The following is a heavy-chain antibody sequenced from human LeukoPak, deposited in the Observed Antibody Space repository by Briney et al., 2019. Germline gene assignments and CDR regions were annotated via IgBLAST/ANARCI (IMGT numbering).Heavy chain of an antibody. Sequence: GGSLRLSCAASGFTFSNAWMSWVRQAPGKGLEWVGRIKSKTDGGTTDYAAPVKGRFTISRDDSKNTLYLQMNSLKTEDTAVYYCARDRAEGGYYSFDYWGQGTLVTVSS. J-gene: IGHJ4*02. CDR2: IKSKTDGGTT. D-gene: IGHD3-3*01. CDR3: ARDRAEGGYYSFDY. CDR1: GFTFSNAW. V-gene: IGHV3-15*01.